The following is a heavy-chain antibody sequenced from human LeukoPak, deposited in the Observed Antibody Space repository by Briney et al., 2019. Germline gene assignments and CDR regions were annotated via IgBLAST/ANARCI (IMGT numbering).Heavy chain of an antibody. V-gene: IGHV3-7*05. Sequence: PGGSLRLSCAASGFTLSNAWMSWVRQAPGKGLEWVANIKQDGSEKYYVDSVKGRFTISRDNAKNSLYLQMNSLRAEDTAVYYSSLEGSSWYRYFQHWGQGTLVTVSS. CDR3: SLEGSSWYRYFQH. CDR2: IKQDGSEK. D-gene: IGHD6-13*01. CDR1: GFTLSNAW. J-gene: IGHJ1*01.